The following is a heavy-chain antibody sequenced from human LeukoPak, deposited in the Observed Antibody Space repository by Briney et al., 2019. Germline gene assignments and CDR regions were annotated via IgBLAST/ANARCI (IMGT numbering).Heavy chain of an antibody. CDR3: ARAWGYYGSGSFHLDP. V-gene: IGHV3-30-3*01. Sequence: GGSLRLSCAASGFTFSSYAMHWVRQAPGKGLEWVAVISYDGSNKYYADSVKGRFTIFGDNSKNTLYLQMNSLRAEDTAVYYCARAWGYYGSGSFHLDPWGQGTLVTVSS. J-gene: IGHJ5*02. D-gene: IGHD3-10*01. CDR1: GFTFSSYA. CDR2: ISYDGSNK.